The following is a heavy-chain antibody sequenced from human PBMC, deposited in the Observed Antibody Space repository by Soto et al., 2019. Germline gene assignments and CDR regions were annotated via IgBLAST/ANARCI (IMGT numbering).Heavy chain of an antibody. CDR1: GYPFTAYY. V-gene: IGHV1-2*02. J-gene: IGHJ4*02. CDR2: INPNGGGT. D-gene: IGHD3-9*01. Sequence: VGSVKVYFKASGYPFTAYYIHWVRQAPGQGLEWMGWINPNGGGTKYAQKFQGRVTMTRDTSINTAYMELTRLTSDDTAVYYCARGSYDILTGYLPPNFDYWGQGTMVTVSS. CDR3: ARGSYDILTGYLPPNFDY.